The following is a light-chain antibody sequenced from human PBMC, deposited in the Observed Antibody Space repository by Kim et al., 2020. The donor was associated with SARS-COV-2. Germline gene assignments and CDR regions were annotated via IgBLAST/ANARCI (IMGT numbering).Light chain of an antibody. Sequence: SYELTQPPSVSVSPGQTASITCSGDKLGDKYACWYQQKPGQSPVLVIYQDSKRLSGIPERFSGSNSGNTATLTISGTQAMDEADYYCQAWDSSPVVFGGG. J-gene: IGLJ2*01. CDR3: QAWDSSPVV. CDR2: QDS. V-gene: IGLV3-1*01. CDR1: KLGDKY.